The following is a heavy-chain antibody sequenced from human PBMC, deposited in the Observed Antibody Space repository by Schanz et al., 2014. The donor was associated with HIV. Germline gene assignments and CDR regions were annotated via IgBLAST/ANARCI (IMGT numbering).Heavy chain of an antibody. D-gene: IGHD6-19*01. CDR1: GFTLTDHY. J-gene: IGHJ4*02. CDR2: RKHPTAAT. Sequence: SRTSGFTLTDHYIHWVRQAPGQGLEWMQRRKHPTAATSYAQRFQGRVTMTKDMSTATIYLELSSLRSDDTALFYCARAPYTSGWYGVDYWGPLTLVTVSS. V-gene: IGHV1-46*01. CDR3: ARAPYTSGWYGVDY.